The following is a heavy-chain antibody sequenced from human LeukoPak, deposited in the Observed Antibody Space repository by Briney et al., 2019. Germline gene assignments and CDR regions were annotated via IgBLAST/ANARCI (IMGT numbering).Heavy chain of an antibody. D-gene: IGHD2-21*02. CDR1: GFTFKNYA. V-gene: IGHV3-23*01. J-gene: IGHJ4*02. CDR2: ISGSGDNT. Sequence: GGSLRLSCAASGFTFKNYAMTWVRQAPGKGLEWVSGISGSGDNTYYADSDSVKGRFTISRDNPKNTLYLQMNSLGAEDTAIYYCTKCMTASGTCFFGSWGQGTLVTVSS. CDR3: TKCMTASGTCFFGS.